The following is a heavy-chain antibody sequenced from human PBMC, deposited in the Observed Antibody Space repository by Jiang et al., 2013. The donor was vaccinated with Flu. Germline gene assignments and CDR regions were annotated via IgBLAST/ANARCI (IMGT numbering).Heavy chain of an antibody. CDR2: INGGNGDV. D-gene: IGHD1-26*01. J-gene: IGHJ6*02. V-gene: IGHV1-3*01. Sequence: GASVKVSCKTSGFTFSTYSIHWVRQAPGQRLEWMGWINGGNGDVKYSQKFQGRVTISRDTSASTAYMEVTSLKSEDTAVYFCARHFGIVRDYFYFYGMDLWGQGTAVTVSS. CDR3: ARHFGIVRDYFYFYGMDL. CDR1: GFTFSTYS.